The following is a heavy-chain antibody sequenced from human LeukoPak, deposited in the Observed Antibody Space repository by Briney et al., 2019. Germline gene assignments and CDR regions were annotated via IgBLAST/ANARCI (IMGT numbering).Heavy chain of an antibody. J-gene: IGHJ5*02. CDR1: GYTFSSYA. CDR2: IIPIFGTA. V-gene: IGHV1-69*13. D-gene: IGHD2-2*01. Sequence: GASVKVSCKASGYTFSSYAISWVRQAPGQGLEWMGGIIPIFGTANYAQKFQGRVTITADESTSTAYMELSSLRSEDTAVYYCARGQGFQQGYQLLTTFDPWGQGTLVTVSS. CDR3: ARGQGFQQGYQLLTTFDP.